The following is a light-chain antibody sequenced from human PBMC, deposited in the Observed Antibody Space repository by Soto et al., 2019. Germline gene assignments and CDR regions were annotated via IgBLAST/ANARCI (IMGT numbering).Light chain of an antibody. CDR2: DAS. CDR1: QSIGTF. CDR3: QQYDKIPSFT. J-gene: IGKJ4*01. V-gene: IGKV1-33*01. Sequence: DIQMTQSPSSLSASVGDRVTITCQASQSIGTFLNWYQQKSGKAPKLLIYDASNLETGVTSRFTGSGSGTHFIFTINSLQPEDIATYYCQQYDKIPSFTFGGGTKVEIK.